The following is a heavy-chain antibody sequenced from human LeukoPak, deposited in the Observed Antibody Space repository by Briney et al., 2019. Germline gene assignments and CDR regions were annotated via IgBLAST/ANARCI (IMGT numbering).Heavy chain of an antibody. D-gene: IGHD1-26*01. CDR2: FYPGDSDT. Sequence: GESLKTSCKGSGYSFTCFWIGWVRPLPGKGLGWGGIFYPGDSDTRYNPFFQGQVTSSADKSISTAYLQWSSLKASDTAMYYCARRAGEWELLDYWGQGTLVTVSS. V-gene: IGHV5-51*01. J-gene: IGHJ4*02. CDR3: ARRAGEWELLDY. CDR1: GYSFTCFW.